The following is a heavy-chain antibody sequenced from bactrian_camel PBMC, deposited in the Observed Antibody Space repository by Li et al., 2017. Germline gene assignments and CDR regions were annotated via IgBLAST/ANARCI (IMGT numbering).Heavy chain of an antibody. D-gene: IGHD5*01. CDR2: IDSDGST. V-gene: IGHV3S9*01. CDR1: PYRHSRYWC. CDR3: VSQEPSTTGFGF. Sequence: VQLVESGGGLVQPGGSLRLSCEFSPYRHSRYWCMGWFRQVGGKEREGVAAIDSDGSTKYADSAKGRYTISKDNAKNTLYLQMNGLNTEDTAVYYCVSQEPSTTGFGFSGQGTQVTVS. J-gene: IGHJ6*01.